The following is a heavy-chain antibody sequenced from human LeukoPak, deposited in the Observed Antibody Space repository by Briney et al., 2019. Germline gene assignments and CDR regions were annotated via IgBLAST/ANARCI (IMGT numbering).Heavy chain of an antibody. V-gene: IGHV3-53*01. Sequence: GGSLRLSCAASGFTVSSNYMSWVRQAPGKGLEWVSVIYSGGSTDYADSVKGRFTISRDNSKNTLYLQMNSLRVEDTAVYYCARGPYSGSHWGWFGPWGQGTLVTVSS. D-gene: IGHD1-26*01. CDR1: GFTVSSNY. J-gene: IGHJ5*02. CDR2: IYSGGST. CDR3: ARGPYSGSHWGWFGP.